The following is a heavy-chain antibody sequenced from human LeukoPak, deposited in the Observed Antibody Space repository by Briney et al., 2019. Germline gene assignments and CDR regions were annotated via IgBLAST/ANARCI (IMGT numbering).Heavy chain of an antibody. CDR3: AADSADIIQRYYGMDV. Sequence: SVKVSCKASGFTFTSSAVQWVRQARGQRLEWMGWIVVGSGNTNYAQKFQERVTITRDMSTSTAYMELSSLRSEDTAVYYCAADSADIIQRYYGMDVWGKGTTVTVSS. CDR2: IVVGSGNT. J-gene: IGHJ6*04. V-gene: IGHV1-58*01. D-gene: IGHD1-1*01. CDR1: GFTFTSSA.